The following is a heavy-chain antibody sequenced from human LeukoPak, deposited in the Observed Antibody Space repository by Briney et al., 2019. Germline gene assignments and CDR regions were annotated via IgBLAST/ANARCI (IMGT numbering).Heavy chain of an antibody. CDR1: GGSFSGYY. J-gene: IGHJ6*02. V-gene: IGHV4-34*01. CDR2: IDHSGST. D-gene: IGHD3-10*01. Sequence: SETLSLTCAVYGGSFSGYYWSWIRQPPGKGLEWIGEIDHSGSTNYNPSLKSRVTISVDTSKNQFSLKLSSVTAADTAVYYCARGEYYGSGSYYNRYYYYGMDVWGQGTTVTVSS. CDR3: ARGEYYGSGSYYNRYYYYGMDV.